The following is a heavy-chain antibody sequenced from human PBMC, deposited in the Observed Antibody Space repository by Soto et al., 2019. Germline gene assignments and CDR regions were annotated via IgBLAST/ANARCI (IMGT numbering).Heavy chain of an antibody. CDR2: ISYDGSNK. D-gene: IGHD5-18*01. J-gene: IGHJ6*02. Sequence: QPGGSLRLSCAASGFTFSSYGMHWVRQAPGKGLEWVAVISYDGSNKYYADSVKGRFTISRDNSKNTLYLQMNSLRAEDTAVYYCAKESGYSYGFIDYYYGMDVWGQGTTVTVSS. CDR3: AKESGYSYGFIDYYYGMDV. V-gene: IGHV3-30*18. CDR1: GFTFSSYG.